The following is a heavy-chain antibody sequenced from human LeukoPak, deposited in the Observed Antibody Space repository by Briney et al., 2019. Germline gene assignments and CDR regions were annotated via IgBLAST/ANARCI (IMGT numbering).Heavy chain of an antibody. D-gene: IGHD3-3*01. CDR2: INPNSGGT. CDR3: ARNVRFLEWLLSELDP. V-gene: IGHV1-2*02. J-gene: IGHJ5*02. Sequence: ASVKVSCKATGYTFTGYYMHWVRQAPGQGLEWMGLINPNSGGTNNAQKFQGRVTMTRDTSISTAYMELSRLRSDDTAVYYCARNVRFLEWLLSELDPWGQGTLATVSS. CDR1: GYTFTGYY.